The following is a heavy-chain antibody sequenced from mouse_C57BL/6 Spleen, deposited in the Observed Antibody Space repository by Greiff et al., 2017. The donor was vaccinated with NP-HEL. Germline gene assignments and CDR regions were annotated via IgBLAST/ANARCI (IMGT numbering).Heavy chain of an antibody. CDR2: IDPENGDT. J-gene: IGHJ3*01. CDR3: TYGSSLAWFAY. Sequence: VQLKQSGAELVRPGASVKLSCTASGFNIKDDYMHWVKQRPEQGLEWIGWIDPENGDTEYASKFQGKATITADTSSNTAYLQLSSLTSEDTAVYYCTYGSSLAWFAYWGQGTLVTVSA. V-gene: IGHV14-4*01. CDR1: GFNIKDDY. D-gene: IGHD1-1*01.